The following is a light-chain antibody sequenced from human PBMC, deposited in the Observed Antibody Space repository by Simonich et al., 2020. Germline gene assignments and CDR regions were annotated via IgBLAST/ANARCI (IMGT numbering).Light chain of an antibody. CDR1: QSVLYSSNNKNY. Sequence: DIVMTQSPDSLAVSLGERATINCKSSQSVLYSSNNKNYLAWYQQKPGQPPKPLIYWASTRDSGVPDRFRGSGSGTDFTLTISSLQAEDVAVYYCQQYYSTPYTFGQGTKLEIK. CDR2: WAS. J-gene: IGKJ2*01. V-gene: IGKV4-1*01. CDR3: QQYYSTPYT.